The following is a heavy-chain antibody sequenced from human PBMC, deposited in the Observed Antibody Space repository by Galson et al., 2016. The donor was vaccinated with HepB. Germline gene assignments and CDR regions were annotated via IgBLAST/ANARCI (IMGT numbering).Heavy chain of an antibody. CDR3: VALGYGGKTRRIDS. J-gene: IGHJ4*02. D-gene: IGHD4-23*01. CDR2: IYAGDSDG. Sequence: QSGAEVKKPGESLRISCQGSKFTSTSYWIAWVRQMPGKGLESMGIIYAGDSDGRYSPSFQGRVTISVDTSINMAYLQWSSLKASDAAMYYCVALGYGGKTRRIDSGGQGTQVIVSS. V-gene: IGHV5-51*01. CDR1: KFTSTSYW.